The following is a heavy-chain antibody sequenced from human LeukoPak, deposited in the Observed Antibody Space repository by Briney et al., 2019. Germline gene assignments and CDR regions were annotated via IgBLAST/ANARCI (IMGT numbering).Heavy chain of an antibody. CDR3: GKVGGNSNS. D-gene: IGHD4-23*01. CDR1: GGSITTSIIY. V-gene: IGHV4-31*03. Sequence: TLSLTSPVPGGSITTSIIYWNWIRRHPGKGLEWIGYIYYTGDTFYNPSLKSRVTISLDTSENQCSLKMNSVTAADTAMYYCGKVGGNSNSGGQGTRGTVSA. J-gene: IGHJ5*01. CDR2: IYYTGDT.